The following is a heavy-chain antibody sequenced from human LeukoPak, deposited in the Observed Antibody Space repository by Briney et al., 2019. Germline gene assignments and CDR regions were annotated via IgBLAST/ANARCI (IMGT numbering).Heavy chain of an antibody. CDR2: IYYSGST. Sequence: SQTLSLTCTVSGASFSSDNYYWNWIRQPPGKGLEWFGYIYYSGSTYYKPSLKSRITISVDTSKNQFSLKLSSVTAADTAVYYCVRAPYSSSSARHIDYWGQGTLITVSS. J-gene: IGHJ4*02. CDR3: VRAPYSSSSARHIDY. D-gene: IGHD6-6*01. CDR1: GASFSSDNYY. V-gene: IGHV4-30-4*01.